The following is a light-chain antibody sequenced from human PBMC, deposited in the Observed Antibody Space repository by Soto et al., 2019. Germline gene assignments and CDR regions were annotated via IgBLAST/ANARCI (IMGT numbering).Light chain of an antibody. V-gene: IGKV3-11*01. J-gene: IGKJ2*01. CDR2: EAS. CDR1: QSVGTY. CDR3: HQRSNWPYT. Sequence: EIVLTQSPATLSLSPGESATLSCGASQSVGTYLAWYQQKLGQAPRLVIYEASKRATGIPARFSGSGSGTDFTLTISSLEREDFAVYFCHQRSNWPYTFGQGTKLEI.